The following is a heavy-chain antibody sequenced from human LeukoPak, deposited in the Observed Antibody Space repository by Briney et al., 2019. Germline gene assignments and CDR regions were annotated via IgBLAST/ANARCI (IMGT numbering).Heavy chain of an antibody. J-gene: IGHJ4*02. CDR3: AKGGYGSGTIPSDY. CDR1: GFTFDHYG. Sequence: GGSLRLSCAASGFTFDHYGMHWVRQSPGKGLEWLAVISYDGGNEYYADSVKGRFTISRDNSKNTLYLQMNSLRSEDTALYYCAKGGYGSGTIPSDYWGQGTLVTVAS. V-gene: IGHV3-30*18. CDR2: ISYDGGNE. D-gene: IGHD3-10*01.